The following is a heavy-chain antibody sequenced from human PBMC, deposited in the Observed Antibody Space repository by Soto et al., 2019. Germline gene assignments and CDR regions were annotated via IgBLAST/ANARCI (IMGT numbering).Heavy chain of an antibody. CDR1: GFTFSNYD. D-gene: IGHD3-10*01. CDR3: AVRGLSKSEVRGYFDY. V-gene: IGHV3-23*01. CDR2: ISGSGGST. J-gene: IGHJ4*02. Sequence: PGESLKISCAASGFTFSNYDMTWVRQAPGKGLEWVSAISGSGGSTNYGDSVKGRFIISRDNSKNTLFMQMNSLRVEDTAVYYCAVRGLSKSEVRGYFDYWGRGTLVTVS.